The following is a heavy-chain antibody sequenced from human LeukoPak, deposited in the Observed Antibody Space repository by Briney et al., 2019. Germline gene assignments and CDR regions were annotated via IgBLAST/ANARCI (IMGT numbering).Heavy chain of an antibody. CDR3: ASTPSITMDRGVLDY. Sequence: PSETLSLTCTVSGGSISSYYWSWIRQPPGKGLEWIGYIYYSGSTNYNPSLKSRVTISVDTSKNQFSLKLSSVTAADTAVYYCASTPSITMDRGVLDYWGQGTLVTVSS. D-gene: IGHD3-10*01. J-gene: IGHJ4*02. CDR2: IYYSGST. CDR1: GGSISSYY. V-gene: IGHV4-59*01.